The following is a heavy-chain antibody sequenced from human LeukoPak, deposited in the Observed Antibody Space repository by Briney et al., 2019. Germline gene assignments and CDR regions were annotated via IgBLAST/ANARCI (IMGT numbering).Heavy chain of an antibody. D-gene: IGHD3-3*01. CDR1: GFTFSSYA. V-gene: IGHV3-23*01. CDR2: ISGSGDST. Sequence: QTGGSLRLSCAASGFTFSSYAMSWVRQAPGKGLEWVSAISGSGDSTYYAHSVKGRFTISRDNSKNTLYLQMNSLRAEDTAVYYCAKGINDFWSGLSYWGQGTLVTVSS. CDR3: AKGINDFWSGLSY. J-gene: IGHJ4*02.